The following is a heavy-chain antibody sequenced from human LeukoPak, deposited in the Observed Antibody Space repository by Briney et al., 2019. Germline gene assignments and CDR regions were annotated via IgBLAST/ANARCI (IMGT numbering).Heavy chain of an antibody. V-gene: IGHV4-39*01. CDR3: VGSGSYYNFDY. CDR2: VYYSGST. D-gene: IGHD3-10*01. CDR1: GITLSNYG. J-gene: IGHJ4*02. Sequence: GSLRLSCAVSGITLSNYGMSWVRQAPGKGLEWFGSVYYSGSTYYNPSLKSRVTISVDTSKNQFSLKLSSVTAADTAVYYCVGSGSYYNFDYWGQGTLVTVSS.